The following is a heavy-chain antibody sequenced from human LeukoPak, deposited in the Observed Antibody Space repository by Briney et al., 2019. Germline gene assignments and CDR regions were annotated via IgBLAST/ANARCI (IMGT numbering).Heavy chain of an antibody. CDR1: GVSISTYY. J-gene: IGHJ4*02. CDR3: ARDRRSGYSSSWYEIDY. V-gene: IGHV4-34*01. D-gene: IGHD6-13*01. CDR2: INHSGST. Sequence: SETLSLTCTVSGVSISTYYWTWIRQPPGKGLEWIGEINHSGSTNYNPSLKSRVTISVDTPKNQFSLKLSSVTAADTAVYYCARDRRSGYSSSWYEIDYWGQGTLVTVSS.